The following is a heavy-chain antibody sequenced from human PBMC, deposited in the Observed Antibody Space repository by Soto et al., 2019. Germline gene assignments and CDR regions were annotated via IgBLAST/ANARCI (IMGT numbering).Heavy chain of an antibody. J-gene: IGHJ5*01. CDR2: MNPNSGNT. CDR1: GYTLNNYD. D-gene: IGHD3-10*01. V-gene: IGHV1-8*02. Sequence: ASVKVSCKASGYTLNNYDIHWVRQAPGHGLEWMGWMNPNSGNTGYAQNFRGRVTMTQNTAIGTAYMELSSLRSDDTATYYCTRAYGAETFDFWGQGTRVTVSS. CDR3: TRAYGAETFDF.